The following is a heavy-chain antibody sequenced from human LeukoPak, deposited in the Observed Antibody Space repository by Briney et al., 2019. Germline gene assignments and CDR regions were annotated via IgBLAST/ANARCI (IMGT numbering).Heavy chain of an antibody. D-gene: IGHD2-2*02. CDR2: IYYSGST. CDR1: GGSISSSSYY. J-gene: IGHJ4*02. CDR3: ARQKSYTYRY. Sequence: SETLSLTCTVSGGSISSSSYYWGWIRQPPGKGLEWIGSIYYSGSTYYNPSLKSRVTISVDTSKNQFSLKLSSVTAADTAVYYCARQKSYTYRYWGQGTLVTVSS. V-gene: IGHV4-39*01.